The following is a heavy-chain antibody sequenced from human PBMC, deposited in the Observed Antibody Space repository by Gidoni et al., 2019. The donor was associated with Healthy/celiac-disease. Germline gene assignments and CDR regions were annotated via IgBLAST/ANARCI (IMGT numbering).Heavy chain of an antibody. CDR3: ARGAYSSGWLPSYYFDY. J-gene: IGHJ4*02. CDR2: IYYSGST. Sequence: QVQLQESGPGLVKPSETLSLTCTVSGGSISSYYWSWIRQPPGKGLEWIGYIYYSGSTNYNPSLKSRVTISVDTSKNQFSLKLSSVTAADTAVYYCARGAYSSGWLPSYYFDYWGQGTLVTVSS. CDR1: GGSISSYY. D-gene: IGHD6-19*01. V-gene: IGHV4-59*01.